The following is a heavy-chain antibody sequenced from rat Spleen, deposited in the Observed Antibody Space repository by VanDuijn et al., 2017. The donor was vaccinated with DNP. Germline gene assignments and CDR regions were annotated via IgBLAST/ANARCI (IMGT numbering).Heavy chain of an antibody. J-gene: IGHJ2*01. D-gene: IGHD1-6*01. CDR3: ARRAYYGLSFYFDY. Sequence: EVQLVESGGGLVQPGNSLKLSCAASGFTFSDYAMAWVRQSPKKGLEWVATIIYDGSSTYYRDSVRGRFTISRDYARSTLYLQMNSLRSEDTATYYCARRAYYGLSFYFDYWGQGVMVTVSS. CDR1: GFTFSDYA. V-gene: IGHV5-17*01. CDR2: IIYDGSST.